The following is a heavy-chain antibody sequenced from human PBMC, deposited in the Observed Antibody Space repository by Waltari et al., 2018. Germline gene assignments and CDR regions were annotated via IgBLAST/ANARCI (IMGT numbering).Heavy chain of an antibody. D-gene: IGHD7-27*01. CDR1: GYTFTSYA. V-gene: IGHV1-3*03. CDR2: INSGNGNT. CDR3: AREDPTGGLGFDP. J-gene: IGHJ5*02. Sequence: QVQLVQSGAEVKKPGASVKVSCKASGYTFTSYAMHWVRQAPGQRLEWMGWINSGNGNTKYSQAFQGRVTITSYTSASTAYMELSSLRSEDMAVYYCAREDPTGGLGFDPWGQGTLVTVSS.